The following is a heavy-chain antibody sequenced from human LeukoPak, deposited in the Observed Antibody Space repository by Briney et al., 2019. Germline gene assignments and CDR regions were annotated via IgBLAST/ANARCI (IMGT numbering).Heavy chain of an antibody. CDR1: GFTFSSYW. D-gene: IGHD1-14*01. J-gene: IGHJ5*02. CDR2: IDQDGSEK. V-gene: IGHV3-7*01. CDR3: ARDIPRGARYLDL. Sequence: GGSLRLSCAASGFTFSSYWMTWVRQAPGKGLEWVANIDQDGSEKNYVDSVKGRFTISRDDGKNSLYLQMNSLRVGDTAVYYCARDIPRGARYLDLWGQGALVTVSS.